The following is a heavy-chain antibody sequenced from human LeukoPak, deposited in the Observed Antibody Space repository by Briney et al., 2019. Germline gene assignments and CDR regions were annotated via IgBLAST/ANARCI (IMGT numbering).Heavy chain of an antibody. CDR2: INHSGST. V-gene: IGHV4-34*01. CDR1: GGSFSGYY. CDR3: ARVRTGGHSYGYHPNWFDP. D-gene: IGHD5-18*01. Sequence: SETLSLTCAVYGGSFSGYYWSWIRQPPGKGLEWIGEINHSGSTNYNPSLKSRVTISVDTSKNQFSLKLSSVTAADTAVYYCARVRTGGHSYGYHPNWFDPWGQGTLVTVSS. J-gene: IGHJ5*02.